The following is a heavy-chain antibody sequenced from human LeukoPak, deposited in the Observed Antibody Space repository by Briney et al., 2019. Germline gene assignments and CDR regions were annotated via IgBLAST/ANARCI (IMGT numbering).Heavy chain of an antibody. Sequence: SETLSLTCTVSGGSISNTGYYWAWIRQPPGKGLECIGYIYYSGSTNYNPSLKSRVTISVDTSKNQFSLKLSSVAAADTAVYYCARQSRTGYFDYWGQGTLVTVSS. J-gene: IGHJ4*02. D-gene: IGHD3/OR15-3a*01. CDR3: ARQSRTGYFDY. CDR2: IYYSGST. CDR1: GGSISNTGYY. V-gene: IGHV4-61*05.